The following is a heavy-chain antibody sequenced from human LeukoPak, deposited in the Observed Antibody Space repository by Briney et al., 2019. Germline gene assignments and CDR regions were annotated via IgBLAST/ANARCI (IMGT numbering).Heavy chain of an antibody. V-gene: IGHV1-69*06. J-gene: IGHJ5*02. CDR1: GGTLSSYA. D-gene: IGHD2-2*01. CDR2: IIPILGTA. Sequence: SVKVSCKASGGTLSSYAISWVRQAPGQGLEWVGGIIPILGTANYPQKFQGRVTPPAEKSTRTAYMELRSLRSADTAVYYCARDQGVPAAMRACWFDPWGQGTLVTVSS. CDR3: ARDQGVPAAMRACWFDP.